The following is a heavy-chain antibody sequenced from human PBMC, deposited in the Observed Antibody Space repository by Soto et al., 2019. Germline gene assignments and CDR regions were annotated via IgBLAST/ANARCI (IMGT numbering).Heavy chain of an antibody. CDR3: AKGELDPAAYYYYYMDV. J-gene: IGHJ6*03. CDR2: ISYDGSNK. V-gene: IGHV3-30*18. CDR1: GFTFSSYG. Sequence: GGSLRLSCAASGFTFSSYGMHWVRQAPGKGLEWVAVISYDGSNKYYADSVKGRFTISRDNSKNTLYLQMNSLRAEDTAVYYCAKGELDPAAYYYYYMDVWGKGTTVTVSS. D-gene: IGHD1-7*01.